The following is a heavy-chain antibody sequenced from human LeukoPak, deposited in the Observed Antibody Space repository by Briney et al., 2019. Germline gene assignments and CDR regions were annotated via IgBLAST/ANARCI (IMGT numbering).Heavy chain of an antibody. Sequence: SQTLSLTCTVSGGSISSGDYYWSWIRQPPGKGLEWIGYIYYSGSTYYNPSLKSRVTISVDTSKNQFSLKLSPVTAADTAVYYCAREGPYYYDSSGLDYWGQGTLVTVSS. V-gene: IGHV4-30-4*08. CDR1: GGSISSGDYY. D-gene: IGHD3-22*01. CDR2: IYYSGST. CDR3: AREGPYYYDSSGLDY. J-gene: IGHJ4*02.